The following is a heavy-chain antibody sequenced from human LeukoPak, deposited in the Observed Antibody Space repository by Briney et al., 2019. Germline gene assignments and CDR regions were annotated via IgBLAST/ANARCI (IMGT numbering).Heavy chain of an antibody. CDR1: GFTFSSYW. D-gene: IGHD3-10*01. J-gene: IGHJ4*02. CDR3: ARDLILGSGSLDY. Sequence: GGSLRLSCAASGFTFSSYWMHWVRQAPGKGLIWVSRINTDGGTTNYADSVKGRFTISRDNARDTLYLQVNSLRAEDTAVYYCARDLILGSGSLDYCGQGILVTVSS. V-gene: IGHV3-74*01. CDR2: INTDGGTT.